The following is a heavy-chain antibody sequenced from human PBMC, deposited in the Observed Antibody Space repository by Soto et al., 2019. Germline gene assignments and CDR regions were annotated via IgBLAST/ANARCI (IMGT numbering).Heavy chain of an antibody. CDR1: GFTFSDLG. J-gene: IGHJ4*03. CDR3: VRDGVGGTTFFGYFDY. D-gene: IGHD1-26*01. V-gene: IGHV3-33*01. CDR2: IRHDGSHI. Sequence: QVQLVESGGGVVQPGNSLRLSCAASGFTFSDLGMHWVRQAPGKGLEWVAVIRHDGSHIYYADSVKGRFTISRDNSKNTLYLQMNGLRAEDTAIYYCVRDGVGGTTFFGYFDYWGQGILVTVSS.